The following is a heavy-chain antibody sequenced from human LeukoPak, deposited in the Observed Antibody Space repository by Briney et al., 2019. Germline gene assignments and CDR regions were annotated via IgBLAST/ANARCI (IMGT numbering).Heavy chain of an antibody. Sequence: PSETLSLTCTVSGYSISSGYYWGWIRQPPGKGLEWIGSIYHSGSTYYNPSLKGRVTISVDTSKNQFSLKLSSVTAADTAVYYCARDRVGQQLVGRNYYYYYMDVWGKGTTVTISS. J-gene: IGHJ6*03. CDR2: IYHSGST. D-gene: IGHD6-13*01. CDR3: ARDRVGQQLVGRNYYYYYMDV. V-gene: IGHV4-38-2*02. CDR1: GYSISSGYY.